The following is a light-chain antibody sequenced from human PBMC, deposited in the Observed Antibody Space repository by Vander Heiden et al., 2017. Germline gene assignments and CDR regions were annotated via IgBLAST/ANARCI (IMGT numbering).Light chain of an antibody. CDR2: KAS. CDR3: QQYNSHSRT. V-gene: IGKV1-5*03. Sequence: DIQMTQSPYTLSASVGDKVTITCRASQSISSWLAWYQQKPGKAPKLLIYKASSLESGVPSRFSGSGSGTEFTLTISSLQPDDFATYYCQQYNSHSRTFGQGTKVEIK. CDR1: QSISSW. J-gene: IGKJ1*01.